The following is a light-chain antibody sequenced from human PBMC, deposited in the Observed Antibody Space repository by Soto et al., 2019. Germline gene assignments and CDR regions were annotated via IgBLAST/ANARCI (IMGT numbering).Light chain of an antibody. V-gene: IGKV3-11*01. J-gene: IGKJ4*01. CDR1: QSINNY. CDR2: DAS. Sequence: EIVLTQSPVTLSLSPGARATLSCRASQSINNYLAWYQQKPGQPPRLLIYDASNRATAIPVRFSGSGSGTEFTLTISSLEPEDSAVYYCQYRGIWPPGATFGGGTKVEIK. CDR3: QYRGIWPPGAT.